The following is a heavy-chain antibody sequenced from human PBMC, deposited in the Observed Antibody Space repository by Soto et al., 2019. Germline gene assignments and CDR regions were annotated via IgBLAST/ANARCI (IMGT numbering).Heavy chain of an antibody. D-gene: IGHD6-13*01. J-gene: IGHJ6*02. CDR1: GFTFSSYA. CDR3: ARAGGSNKFYYHYYGMDV. V-gene: IGHV3-30-3*01. Sequence: GGSLRLSCAASGFTFSSYAIHWVRQAPGKGLEWVTVISYDGSNKYYADSVKGRFTISRDNSKSTLYLQMNSLRAEDTAVYYCARAGGSNKFYYHYYGMDVWGQGTTVTVSS. CDR2: ISYDGSNK.